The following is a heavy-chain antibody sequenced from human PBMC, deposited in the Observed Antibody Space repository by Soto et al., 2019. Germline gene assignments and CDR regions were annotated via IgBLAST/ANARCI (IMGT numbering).Heavy chain of an antibody. CDR3: AKEDVGGYYYSGL. Sequence: FSNYVMSWVRQAPGKGLEWVSSISNSGGGTYYADSVRGRFTISRDNSKNTLYLQMNSLRAEDTAVYYCAKEDVGGYYYSGLWGRGTLV. CDR1: FSNYV. CDR2: ISNSGGGT. D-gene: IGHD1-26*01. J-gene: IGHJ4*02. V-gene: IGHV3-23*01.